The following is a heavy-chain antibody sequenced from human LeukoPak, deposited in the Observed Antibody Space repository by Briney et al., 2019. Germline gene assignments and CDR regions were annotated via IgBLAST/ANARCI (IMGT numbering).Heavy chain of an antibody. Sequence: SQTLSLTCTVSGGSISSGSYYWSWIRQPAGKGLEYIGEINDNGRTIYNPSLESRVTISVDTSKNQFSLKLSSVTAADTAVYYCAGYAFGYSSSWDDYWGQGTLVTVSS. CDR2: INDNGRT. CDR1: GGSISSGSYY. CDR3: AGYAFGYSSSWDDY. D-gene: IGHD6-13*01. J-gene: IGHJ4*02. V-gene: IGHV4-61*09.